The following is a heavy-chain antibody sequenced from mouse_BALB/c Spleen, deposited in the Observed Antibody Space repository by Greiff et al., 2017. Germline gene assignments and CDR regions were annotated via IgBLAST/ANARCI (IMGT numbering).Heavy chain of an antibody. CDR3: ARGGYGNYVYFDY. J-gene: IGHJ2*01. CDR1: GFTFSSYA. CDR2: ISSGGST. D-gene: IGHD2-10*02. V-gene: IGHV5-6-5*01. Sequence: EVQLVESGGGLVKPGGSLKLSCAASGFTFSSYAMSWVRQTPEKRLEWVASISSGGSTYYPDSVKGRFTISRDNARNILYLQMSSLRSEDTAMYYCARGGYGNYVYFDYWGQGTTLTVSS.